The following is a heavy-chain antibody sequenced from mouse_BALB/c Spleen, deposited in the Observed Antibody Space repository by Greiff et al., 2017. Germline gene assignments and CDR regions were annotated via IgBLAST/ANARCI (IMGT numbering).Heavy chain of an antibody. CDR1: GFSLTSYG. CDR3: ARAPYGTSYEGYFDV. CDR2: IWAGGST. J-gene: IGHJ1*01. Sequence: VHLVESGPGLVAPSQSLSITCTVSGFSLTSYGVHWVRQPPGKGLEWLGVIWAGGSTNYNSALMSRLSISKDNSKSQVFLKMNSLQTDDTAMYYCARAPYGTSYEGYFDVWGAGTTVTVSS. V-gene: IGHV2-9*02. D-gene: IGHD1-1*01.